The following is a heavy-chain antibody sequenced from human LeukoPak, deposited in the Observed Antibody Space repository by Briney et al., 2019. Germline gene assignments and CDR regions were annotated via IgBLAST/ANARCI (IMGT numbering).Heavy chain of an antibody. V-gene: IGHV3-21*01. Sequence: PGGSLRLSCAASGFTFSSYSMNWVRQAPGKGLEWVSSISSSSSYIYYAGSVKGRFTISRDNAKNSLYLQMNSLRAEDTAVYYCARDPVLLWFGAFDYWGQGTLVTVSS. CDR1: GFTFSSYS. CDR3: ARDPVLLWFGAFDY. D-gene: IGHD3-10*01. J-gene: IGHJ4*02. CDR2: ISSSSSYI.